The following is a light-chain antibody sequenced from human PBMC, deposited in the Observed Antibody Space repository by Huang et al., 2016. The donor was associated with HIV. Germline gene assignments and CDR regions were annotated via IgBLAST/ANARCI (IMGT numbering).Light chain of an antibody. CDR1: QSVSSSY. V-gene: IGKV3-20*01. CDR3: QHYGSSPFT. Sequence: DIVLTQSPGTLSLSPGERATLSCRASQSVSSSYLGWYQQQPGQAPRHLLYGASSRDSGIPDRYSGSGSETDLTLTISILEPEDIAVYYCQHYGSSPFTFGHGTKVDIK. CDR2: GAS. J-gene: IGKJ3*01.